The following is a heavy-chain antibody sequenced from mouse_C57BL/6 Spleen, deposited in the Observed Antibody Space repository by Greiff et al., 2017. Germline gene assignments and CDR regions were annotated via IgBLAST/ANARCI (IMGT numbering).Heavy chain of an antibody. D-gene: IGHD2-4*01. CDR2: IWTGGGT. J-gene: IGHJ4*01. V-gene: IGHV2-9-1*01. Sequence: VQRVESGPGLVAPSQSLSITCTVSGFSLTSYAISWVRQPPGKGLEWLGVIWTGGGTNYNSALKSRLSISKDNSKSQVFLKMNSLQTDDTARYYCARYDYGNYYAMDYWGQGTSVTVSS. CDR3: ARYDYGNYYAMDY. CDR1: GFSLTSYA.